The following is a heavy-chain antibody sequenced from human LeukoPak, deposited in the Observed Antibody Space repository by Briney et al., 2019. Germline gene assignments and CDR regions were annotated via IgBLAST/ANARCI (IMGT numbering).Heavy chain of an antibody. CDR3: WRGRIPKQWGYYFDY. V-gene: IGHV1-8*03. Sequence: ASVKVSCKASGYTFTSYDINWVRQATGQGLEWMGWMNPNSGNTGYAQKFQDRLTITSNTSINTAHMELSRLRNEDKAALYLWRGRIPKQWGYYFDYWGQGTLVTVPS. CDR1: GYTFTSYD. J-gene: IGHJ4*02. D-gene: IGHD6-19*01. CDR2: MNPNSGNT.